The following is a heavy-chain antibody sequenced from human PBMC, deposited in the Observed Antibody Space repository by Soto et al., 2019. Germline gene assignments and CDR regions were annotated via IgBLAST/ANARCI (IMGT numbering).Heavy chain of an antibody. J-gene: IGHJ5*02. Sequence: QLQLQESGPGLVKPSETLSLTCTVSGDSISSSYYWGWVRQPPGKGLECIGAVYYTGFTYYNPSLKSRLTISLDTSKNQFSLRLSSVTAADTAIYYCARLPVVVIALGYFDPWGPGTRVTVSS. D-gene: IGHD2-21*01. CDR3: ARLPVVVIALGYFDP. V-gene: IGHV4-39*01. CDR1: GDSISSSYY. CDR2: VYYTGFT.